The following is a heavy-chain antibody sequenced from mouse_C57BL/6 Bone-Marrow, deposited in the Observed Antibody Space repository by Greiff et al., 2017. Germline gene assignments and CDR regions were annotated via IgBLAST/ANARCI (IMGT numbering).Heavy chain of an antibody. CDR1: GYTFTSYW. V-gene: IGHV1-74*01. J-gene: IGHJ4*01. Sequence: QVQLQQPGAELVKPGASVTVSCKASGYTFTSYWMHWVKQRPGQGLEWIGRIRPPDSDTNYNQKFKGKATLTVDKSASTAYMQLSSLTSEDSAVYYCATYYSDFLYAMDYWGQGTSVTVSS. CDR3: ATYYSDFLYAMDY. CDR2: IRPPDSDT. D-gene: IGHD2-12*01.